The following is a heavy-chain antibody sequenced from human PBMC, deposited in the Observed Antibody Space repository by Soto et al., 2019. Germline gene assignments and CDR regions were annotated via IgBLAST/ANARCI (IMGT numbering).Heavy chain of an antibody. D-gene: IGHD2-15*01. CDR2: ISYSGST. J-gene: IGHJ5*02. V-gene: IGHV4-61*08. CDR3: ARDLKEYCSDGKCNWFDP. CDR1: GGSISSGGYS. Sequence: SETLSLTCAVSGGSISSGGYSWSWIRQPPGKGLEWIGYISYSGSTDYNPSLKSRVTISFDASKNQISLQVRSATAADAAFYYCARDLKEYCSDGKCNWFDPWGQGTLVTVSS.